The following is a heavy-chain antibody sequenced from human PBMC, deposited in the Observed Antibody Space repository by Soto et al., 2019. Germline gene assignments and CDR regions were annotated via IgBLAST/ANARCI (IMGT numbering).Heavy chain of an antibody. V-gene: IGHV4-39*01. J-gene: IGHJ4*02. CDR2: IYYSGRS. CDR3: AGQRTTVVTQAYFDH. CDR1: GGSITRRSYY. D-gene: IGHD4-17*01. Sequence: SETLSLTCTVSGGSITRRSYYWGWVRQPPGKGLEWIGGIYYSGRSYYNPSLKSRVTMSVDTSKNQYSLTLNSVTAADAAVYYCAGQRTTVVTQAYFDHWREGTLVTVSS.